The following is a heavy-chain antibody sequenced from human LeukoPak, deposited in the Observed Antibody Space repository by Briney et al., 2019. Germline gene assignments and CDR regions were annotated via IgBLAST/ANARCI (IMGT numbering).Heavy chain of an antibody. CDR3: ARSVQWLPY. D-gene: IGHD6-19*01. J-gene: IGHJ4*02. CDR1: GFTFSSYE. Sequence: PSGGSLRLSCVASGFTFSSYEMNWLRQSPGEGLEWVSFISGSGTTMYYADSVKGRFTISRDNAKNSLYLQMNSLRAEDTAVYYCARSVQWLPYWGQGTLVTVSS. CDR2: ISGSGTTM. V-gene: IGHV3-48*03.